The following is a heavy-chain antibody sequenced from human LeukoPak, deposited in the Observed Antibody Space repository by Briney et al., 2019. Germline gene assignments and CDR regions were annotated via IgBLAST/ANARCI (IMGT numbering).Heavy chain of an antibody. CDR3: ARSRGYSPRHFDY. V-gene: IGHV3-74*01. D-gene: IGHD3-22*01. Sequence: GGSLRLSCAASGFTFSSYWMHWLRQAPGKGLVWVSRINSDGSSTSYADSVKGRFTISRDNAKSTLYLQMNSLRAEDTAVYYCARSRGYSPRHFDYWGQGTLVTVSS. J-gene: IGHJ4*02. CDR1: GFTFSSYW. CDR2: INSDGSST.